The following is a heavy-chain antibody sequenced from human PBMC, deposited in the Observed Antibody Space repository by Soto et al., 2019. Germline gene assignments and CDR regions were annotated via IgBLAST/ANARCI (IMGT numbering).Heavy chain of an antibody. CDR3: ASFSSSWFYYYYGMDV. V-gene: IGHV1-18*01. Sequence: ASVKVSCKASGYTFTSYGISWVRQAPGQELEWMGWISAYNGNTNYAQKLQGRVTMTTDTSTSTAYMELRSLRSDDTAVYYCASFSSSWFYYYYGMDVWGQGTTVTVSS. D-gene: IGHD6-13*01. CDR1: GYTFTSYG. CDR2: ISAYNGNT. J-gene: IGHJ6*02.